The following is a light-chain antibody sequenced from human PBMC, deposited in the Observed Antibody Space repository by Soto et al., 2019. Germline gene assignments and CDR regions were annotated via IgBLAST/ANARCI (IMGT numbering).Light chain of an antibody. CDR2: QDS. CDR3: QAWDSSIVA. CDR1: KLGDKY. V-gene: IGLV3-1*01. Sequence: SYELTQPPSVSVSPGQTASITCSGDKLGDKYACWYQQKPGQSPVLVIYQDSKRPSGIPKRFSGSNSGNTATLTISGTQAMDEADYYCQAWDSSIVAFGGGTKLTVL. J-gene: IGLJ2*01.